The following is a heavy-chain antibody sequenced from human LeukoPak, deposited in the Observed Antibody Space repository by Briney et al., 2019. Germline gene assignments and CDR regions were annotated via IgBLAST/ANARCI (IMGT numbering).Heavy chain of an antibody. CDR2: ISYDGSNK. Sequence: GGSLRLSCAASGFTFSSYGMPWVRQAPGKGLEWVAVISYDGSNKYYADSVKGRFTISRDNSKNTLYLQMNSLRAEDTAVYYCAKDAGSVAGIMDYWGQGTLVTVSS. D-gene: IGHD6-19*01. V-gene: IGHV3-30*18. J-gene: IGHJ4*02. CDR1: GFTFSSYG. CDR3: AKDAGSVAGIMDY.